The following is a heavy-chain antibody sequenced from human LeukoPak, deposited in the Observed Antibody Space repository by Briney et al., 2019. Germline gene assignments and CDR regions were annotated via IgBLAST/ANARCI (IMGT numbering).Heavy chain of an antibody. J-gene: IGHJ4*02. D-gene: IGHD5-18*01. CDR3: ARGGYSYGYYHY. V-gene: IGHV4-59*01. CDR1: GGSISSYY. CDR2: IYYSGST. Sequence: SETLSLTCIVSGGSISSYYWSWIRQPPGKGLEWIGYIYYSGSTNYNPSLKSRVTISVDTSKNQFSLKLSSVTAADTAVYYCARGGYSYGYYHYWGQGTLVTVSS.